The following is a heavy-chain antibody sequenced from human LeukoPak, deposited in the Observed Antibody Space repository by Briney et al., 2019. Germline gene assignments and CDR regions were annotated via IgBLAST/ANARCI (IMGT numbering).Heavy chain of an antibody. CDR3: AKILRGRIEYSSGWDY. Sequence: TGGSLRFSCAASGFTFSSYAMSWVRQAPGKGLEWVSAISGSGGSTYYADSVKGRFTISRDNSKNTLYLQMNSLRAEDTAVYYCAKILRGRIEYSSGWDYWGQGTLVTVSS. J-gene: IGHJ4*02. D-gene: IGHD6-19*01. CDR1: GFTFSSYA. V-gene: IGHV3-23*01. CDR2: ISGSGGST.